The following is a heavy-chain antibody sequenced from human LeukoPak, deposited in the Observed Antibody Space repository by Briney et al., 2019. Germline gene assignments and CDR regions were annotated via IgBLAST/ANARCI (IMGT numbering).Heavy chain of an antibody. D-gene: IGHD6-19*01. J-gene: IGHJ4*02. CDR2: ISYDGSNK. Sequence: PGGSLRLSCAASGFTFSSYALHWVRQAPGKGLEWVAVISYDGSNKYYADSVKGRFTISRDNSKNTPYLQMNSLRAEDTAVYYCARVGSSGWYAYDYWGQGTLVTVSS. CDR3: ARVGSSGWYAYDY. V-gene: IGHV3-30*04. CDR1: GFTFSSYA.